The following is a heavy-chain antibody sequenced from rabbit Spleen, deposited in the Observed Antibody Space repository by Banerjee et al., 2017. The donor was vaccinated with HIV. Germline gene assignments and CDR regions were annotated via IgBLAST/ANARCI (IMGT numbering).Heavy chain of an antibody. Sequence: QSLEESGGGLVKPGASLTLTCKASGFSLNSGYDMCWVRQAPGKGLEWIACMYAGSSGSTYSATWAKGRFTISKTSSTSVTLQMSSLTVADTATYFCARDTGTSFSSYCMDLWRPGTLVTV. CDR3: ARDTGTSFSSYCMDL. V-gene: IGHV1S40*01. D-gene: IGHD8-1*01. J-gene: IGHJ6*01. CDR1: GFSLNSGYD. CDR2: MYAGSSGST.